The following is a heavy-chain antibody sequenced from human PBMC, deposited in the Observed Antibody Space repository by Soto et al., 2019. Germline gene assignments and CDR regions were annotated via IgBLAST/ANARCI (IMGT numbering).Heavy chain of an antibody. Sequence: GASVKVSCKASGYTFTSYAMHWVRQAPGQRLEWMGWINAGNGNTKYSQKFQGRVTITRDTSASTAYMELSSLRSEDTAVYYCARAPSQWLAYYYYGMDVWGQGTTVTV. D-gene: IGHD6-19*01. CDR2: INAGNGNT. CDR3: ARAPSQWLAYYYYGMDV. J-gene: IGHJ6*02. CDR1: GYTFTSYA. V-gene: IGHV1-3*01.